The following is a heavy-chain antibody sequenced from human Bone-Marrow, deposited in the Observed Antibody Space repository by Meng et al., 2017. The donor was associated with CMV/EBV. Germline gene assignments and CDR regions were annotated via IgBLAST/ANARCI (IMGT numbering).Heavy chain of an antibody. CDR3: ARGGKIFGVVDIYYYYYGMDV. Sequence: SETLSLTCTVSGGSISGYYWSWIRQPPGKGLEWIGEINHSGSTNYNPSLKSRVTISVDTSKNQFSLKLSSVTAADTAVYYCARGGKIFGVVDIYYYYYGMDVWGQGTTVTVSS. J-gene: IGHJ6*02. CDR1: GGSISGYY. V-gene: IGHV4-34*01. D-gene: IGHD3-3*01. CDR2: INHSGST.